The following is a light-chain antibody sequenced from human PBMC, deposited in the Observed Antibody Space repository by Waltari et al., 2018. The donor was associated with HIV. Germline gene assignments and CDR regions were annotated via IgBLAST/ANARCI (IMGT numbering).Light chain of an antibody. CDR2: KDS. Sequence: SYELTQPPSVSVSPGQTATITCSGDALPKQYAYWYQQKPGQAPVLVIYKDSERPSASPERFSGSSSGTTVTLTICGVQAEDAADYHCQSVDSSGSICVFGGGTKLTV. J-gene: IGLJ3*02. CDR3: QSVDSSGSICV. V-gene: IGLV3-25*03. CDR1: ALPKQY.